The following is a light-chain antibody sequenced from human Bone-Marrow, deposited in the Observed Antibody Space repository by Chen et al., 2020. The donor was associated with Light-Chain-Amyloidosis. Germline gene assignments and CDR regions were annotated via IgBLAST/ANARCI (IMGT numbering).Light chain of an antibody. CDR1: SSDVGGDNH. V-gene: IGLV2-14*01. CDR3: SSYTITNTLV. Sequence: QSALTQPASVSGSPGKSITISCTATSSDVGGDNHVSWYQQHPDKAPKLMIYEVTNRPSWVPDRFSGSKSDNTASLTISGLQTEDEADYFCSSYTITNTLVFGSGTRVTVL. J-gene: IGLJ1*01. CDR2: EVT.